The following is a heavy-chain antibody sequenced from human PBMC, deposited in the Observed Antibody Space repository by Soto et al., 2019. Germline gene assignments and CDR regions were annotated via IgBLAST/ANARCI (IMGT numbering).Heavy chain of an antibody. CDR1: GGTFSSYP. CDR2: IIPILGIA. CDR3: ARERRKTKTYSSSSVYYYMDV. V-gene: IGHV1-69*04. Sequence: QVQLVQSGAEVKKPGSSVKVSCKASGGTFSSYPISWVRQAPGQGLEWMGRIIPILGIANYAQKFQGRVTITADKSTSTAYMELSSLRSEDTAVYYCARERRKTKTYSSSSVYYYMDVWGKGTTVTVSS. J-gene: IGHJ6*03. D-gene: IGHD6-6*01.